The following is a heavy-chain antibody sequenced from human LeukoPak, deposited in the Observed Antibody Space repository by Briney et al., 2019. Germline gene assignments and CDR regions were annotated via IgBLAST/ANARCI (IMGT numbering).Heavy chain of an antibody. V-gene: IGHV1-24*01. Sequence: ASVKVSCKASGYTFTGYYMHWVRQPPGKGLEWMGGFDPEDGETIYAQKFQGRVTMTEDTSTDTAYMELSSLRSEDTAVYYCATQSAKTYSSGWYDFDYWGQGTLVTVSS. CDR1: GYTFTGYY. CDR3: ATQSAKTYSSGWYDFDY. D-gene: IGHD6-19*01. CDR2: FDPEDGET. J-gene: IGHJ4*02.